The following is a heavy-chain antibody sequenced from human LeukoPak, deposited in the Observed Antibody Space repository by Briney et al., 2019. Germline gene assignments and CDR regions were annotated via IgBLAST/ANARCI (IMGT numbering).Heavy chain of an antibody. D-gene: IGHD2-2*01. V-gene: IGHV3-21*01. CDR2: ISRSGNDI. CDR3: ARDRGLYYASTSFSH. CDR1: GFIVSNKY. J-gene: IGHJ4*02. Sequence: GGSLRLSCAASGFIVSNKYMTWVRQAPGKGLEWVSCISRSGNDIYYADSVKGRFTISRDNAKNSLYLQMNSLRVEDTAVYYCARDRGLYYASTSFSHWGQGTLVTVSS.